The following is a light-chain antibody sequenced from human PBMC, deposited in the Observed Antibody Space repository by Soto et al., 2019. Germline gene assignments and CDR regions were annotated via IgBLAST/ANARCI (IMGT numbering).Light chain of an antibody. CDR3: AAWDDSLSANYV. CDR1: SSKIGSNY. V-gene: IGLV1-47*01. CDR2: RNN. J-gene: IGLJ1*01. Sequence: QAVVTQPPSASGTPGQRVTISCSGTSSKIGSNYVYWYQHLPGTAPKLLIYRNNQRPSGVPDRFSGSKPGTSASLAIRGLRSEDEADYYCAAWDDSLSANYVFGTGTKVTVL.